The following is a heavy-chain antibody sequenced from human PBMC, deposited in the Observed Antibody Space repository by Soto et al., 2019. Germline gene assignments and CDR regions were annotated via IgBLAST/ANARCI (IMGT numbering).Heavy chain of an antibody. CDR1: GFTFSSYS. V-gene: IGHV3-21*01. CDR3: ARDPLGYCSGGSCYMLDY. Sequence: GESLKISCAASGFTFSSYSMNWVRQAPGKGLEWVSSISSSSSYIYYADSVKGRFTISRDNAKNSLYLQMNSLRAEDTAVYYCARDPLGYCSGGSCYMLDYWGQGTLVTVSS. J-gene: IGHJ4*02. D-gene: IGHD2-15*01. CDR2: ISSSSSYI.